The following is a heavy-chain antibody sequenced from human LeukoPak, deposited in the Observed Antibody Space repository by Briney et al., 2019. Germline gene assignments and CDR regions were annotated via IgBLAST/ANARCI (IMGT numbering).Heavy chain of an antibody. V-gene: IGHV4-61*02. D-gene: IGHD1-26*01. CDR2: IYTSGST. CDR3: ARDPQSGGSYPDDAFDI. CDR1: GGSISSGSYY. Sequence: SETLSLTCTVSGGSISSGSYYWSWIRQPAGKGLEWIGRIYTSGSTNYNPSLKSRVTISVDTSKNQFSLKLSSVTAADTAVYYCARDPQSGGSYPDDAFDIWGQGTMVTVSS. J-gene: IGHJ3*02.